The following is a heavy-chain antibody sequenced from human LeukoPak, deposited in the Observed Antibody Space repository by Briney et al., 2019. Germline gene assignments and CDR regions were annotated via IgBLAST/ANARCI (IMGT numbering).Heavy chain of an antibody. J-gene: IGHJ4*02. CDR3: ARVVRAGIYFDS. D-gene: IGHD2-2*01. CDR1: GYSISSGYY. Sequence: SETLSLTCTVSGYSISSGYYWGWIRQPPGKGLEWIGSIYHSGSTYYNPSLKSRVTISVDTSKNQFSLKLSSVTAADTAVYYCARVVRAGIYFDSWGQGTLVTVSS. CDR2: IYHSGST. V-gene: IGHV4-38-2*02.